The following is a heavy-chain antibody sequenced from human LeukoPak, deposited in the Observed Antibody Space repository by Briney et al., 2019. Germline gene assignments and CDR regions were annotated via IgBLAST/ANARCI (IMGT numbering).Heavy chain of an antibody. J-gene: IGHJ4*02. CDR2: ISYDGSNK. Sequence: QPGRSLRLSCAASGFTFSSYAMHWVRQAPGKGLEWVAVISYDGSNKYYADFVKGRFTISRDNSKNTLYLQMNSLRAEDTAVYYCARARWPVVTALGDYWGQGTLVTVSS. V-gene: IGHV3-30-3*01. D-gene: IGHD4-23*01. CDR1: GFTFSSYA. CDR3: ARARWPVVTALGDY.